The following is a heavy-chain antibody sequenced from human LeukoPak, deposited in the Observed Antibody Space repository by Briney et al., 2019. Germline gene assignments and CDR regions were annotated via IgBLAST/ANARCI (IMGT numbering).Heavy chain of an antibody. CDR1: GFTFSSYA. Sequence: GGSLRLSCAASGFTFSSYAMHWVRQAPGKGREGGTAISYDGTNKYYADSAKGRFTISRDNSKNTLYLQMNSLRAEDTAVYYCARALGYCSGGSCPAYYDYGLDVWGKGTTVTVSS. J-gene: IGHJ6*04. V-gene: IGHV3-30*04. D-gene: IGHD2-15*01. CDR2: ISYDGTNK. CDR3: ARALGYCSGGSCPAYYDYGLDV.